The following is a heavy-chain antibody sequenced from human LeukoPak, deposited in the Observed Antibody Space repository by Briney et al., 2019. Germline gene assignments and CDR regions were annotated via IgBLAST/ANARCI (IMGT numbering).Heavy chain of an antibody. CDR2: IRYDGSYK. Sequence: GGSLRLSCTASGFTFGDFAMSWFRQAPGKGLEWVAFIRYDGSYKYYADSVKGRFTISRDNSKNTLYLQMNSLRAEDTAVYYCAKEFDYWGQGTLVTVSS. CDR3: AKEFDY. V-gene: IGHV3-30*02. J-gene: IGHJ4*02. CDR1: GFTFGDFA.